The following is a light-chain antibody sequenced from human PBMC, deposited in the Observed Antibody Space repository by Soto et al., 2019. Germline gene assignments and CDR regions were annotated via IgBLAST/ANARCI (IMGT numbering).Light chain of an antibody. J-gene: IGKJ1*01. CDR3: QQYNDYLWT. CDR1: QGISSY. V-gene: IGKV1D-8*03. CDR2: AAS. Sequence: VSWSTQSPSLLSVSTGDRVTISCRMSQGISSYLAWYQQKPGKAPKLLIYAASTLQSGVPSRFSGSGAGTEYTLTISSLQPDDVATYYCQQYNDYLWTFGQGTKVDIK.